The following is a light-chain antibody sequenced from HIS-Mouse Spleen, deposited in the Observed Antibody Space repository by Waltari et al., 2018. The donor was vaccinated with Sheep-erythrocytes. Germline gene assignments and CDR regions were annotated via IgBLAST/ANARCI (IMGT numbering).Light chain of an antibody. CDR1: SSYIGSGSD. V-gene: IGLV1-40*01. CDR2: GNS. CDR3: QSFVSSLGGYVV. Sequence: QSVLTLPPSVSGAPGQTVTISGTGSSSYIGSGSDPPRHQPLPGTAPNPLTHGNSNRPSGVRDPFPGSKSRTSASLAITGLQAEDEDDYYCQSFVSSLGGYVVFGGGTKLTVL. J-gene: IGLJ2*01.